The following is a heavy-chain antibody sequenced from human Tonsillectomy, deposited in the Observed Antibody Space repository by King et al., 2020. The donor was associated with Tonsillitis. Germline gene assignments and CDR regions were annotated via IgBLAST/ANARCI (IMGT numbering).Heavy chain of an antibody. J-gene: IGHJ5*02. V-gene: IGHV2-5*01. CDR3: AHVTTSEVHWS. Sequence: FTLKESGPTLMIPPQTLALTCTFSGLSLSSTGVGVGWVRQPPGKALEWLTVIYWNDNKHYSPSLKSRLTIAKDTSKNQVVLIMTNLDPIDTATYYCAHVTTSEVHWSWGQGTLVTVSS. CDR2: IYWNDNK. D-gene: IGHD1-1*01. CDR1: GLSLSSTGVG.